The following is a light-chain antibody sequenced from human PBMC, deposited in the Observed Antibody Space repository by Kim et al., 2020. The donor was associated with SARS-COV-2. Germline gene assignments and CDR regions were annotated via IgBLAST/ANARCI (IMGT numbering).Light chain of an antibody. V-gene: IGKV3-15*01. J-gene: IGKJ2*01. CDR3: HQYNDWPPRDT. CDR1: QSLRNN. CDR2: GAS. Sequence: SPGERAALSSMASQSLRNNLSWHQSKPGQPPSLLIYGASTKATGVPARFSGTVSGSDFSLTVHSLQSEDFAVYYFHQYNDWPPRDTFGQGTKLEI.